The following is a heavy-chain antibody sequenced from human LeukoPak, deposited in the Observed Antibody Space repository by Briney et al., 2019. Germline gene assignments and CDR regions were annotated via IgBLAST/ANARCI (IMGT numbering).Heavy chain of an antibody. CDR2: IYYSGST. V-gene: IGHV4-59*01. Sequence: PSETLSLTCTVSGGSISSYYWSWIRQPPGKGQEWIGYIYYSGSTNYNPSLKSRVTISVDTSKNQFSLKLSSVTAADTAVYYCAREWRDYYDTSGGFDYWGQGTLVTVSS. CDR1: GGSISSYY. J-gene: IGHJ4*02. D-gene: IGHD3-22*01. CDR3: AREWRDYYDTSGGFDY.